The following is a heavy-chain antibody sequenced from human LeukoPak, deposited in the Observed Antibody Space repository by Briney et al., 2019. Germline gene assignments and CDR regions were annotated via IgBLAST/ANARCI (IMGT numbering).Heavy chain of an antibody. J-gene: IGHJ3*02. CDR2: ISWNSGSI. Sequence: GRSLRLSCAASGFTFDDYAMHWVRQAPGKGLEWVSGISWNSGSIGYADSVKGRFTISRDNAKNSLYLQMNSLRAEDMALYYCAKDMSGGPIALEGGAFDIWGQGTMVTVSS. D-gene: IGHD6-19*01. CDR1: GFTFDDYA. CDR3: AKDMSGGPIALEGGAFDI. V-gene: IGHV3-9*03.